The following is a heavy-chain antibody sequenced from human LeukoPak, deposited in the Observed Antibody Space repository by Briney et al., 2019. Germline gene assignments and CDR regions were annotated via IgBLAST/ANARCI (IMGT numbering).Heavy chain of an antibody. CDR1: GVTLSSYA. J-gene: IGHJ4*02. Sequence: GGSLRLSCAGSGVTLSSYAMSWARQAPGKGLEWVSGISSSGSGGNTYYADSVKGRFTISRDSSKNTLYLQMNNLRAEDTAVYYCASLRGDYWGIDYWGQGTLVTVSS. CDR2: ISSSGSGGNT. CDR3: ASLRGDYWGIDY. D-gene: IGHD4-17*01. V-gene: IGHV3-23*01.